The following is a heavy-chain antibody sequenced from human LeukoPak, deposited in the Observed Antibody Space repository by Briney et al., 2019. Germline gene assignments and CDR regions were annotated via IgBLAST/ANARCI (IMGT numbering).Heavy chain of an antibody. J-gene: IGHJ4*02. Sequence: SETLSLTCTVSGGSISSYYWSWIRQPPGKGLEWIGYVYYSGSTNYNPSLKSRVTISIDTSKNQFSLKLNSVTAADTAVYYCARRDGSGWYYFDYWGQGTLVTVSS. V-gene: IGHV4-59*01. D-gene: IGHD6-19*01. CDR3: ARRDGSGWYYFDY. CDR1: GGSISSYY. CDR2: VYYSGST.